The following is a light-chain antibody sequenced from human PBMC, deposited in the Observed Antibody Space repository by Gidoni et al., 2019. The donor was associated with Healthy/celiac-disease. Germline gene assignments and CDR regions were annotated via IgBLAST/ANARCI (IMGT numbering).Light chain of an antibody. CDR3: QQRSNWLT. V-gene: IGKV3-11*01. Sequence: DIVLTQSPATLSLSPGERATLSCRASQSVSSYLAWYQQKPGQAPRLLIYAASNRATGIPARFSGSGSGTDFTLTISSLEPEDFAVYYCQQRSNWLTFGGXTKVEIK. J-gene: IGKJ4*01. CDR2: AAS. CDR1: QSVSSY.